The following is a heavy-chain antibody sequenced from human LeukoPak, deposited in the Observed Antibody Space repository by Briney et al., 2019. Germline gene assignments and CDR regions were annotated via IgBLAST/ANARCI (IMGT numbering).Heavy chain of an antibody. CDR3: ARDPGHYYDSRGFYYGMDV. CDR2: IYSGGST. J-gene: IGHJ6*02. D-gene: IGHD3-22*01. V-gene: IGHV3-53*01. Sequence: GGSLRLSCAASGFTVSSNYMSWVRQAPGKGLELVSVIYSGGSTYYADSVKGRFTISRDNSKNTLYLQMNSLRAEDTAVYYCARDPGHYYDSRGFYYGMDVWGQGTTVTVSS. CDR1: GFTVSSNY.